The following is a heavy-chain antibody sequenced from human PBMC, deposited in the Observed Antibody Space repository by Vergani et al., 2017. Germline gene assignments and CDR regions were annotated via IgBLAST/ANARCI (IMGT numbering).Heavy chain of an antibody. CDR2: IYYSGST. D-gene: IGHD3-10*01. CDR3: ARGSGNSNXFDP. CDR1: GGSISSSSYY. J-gene: IGHJ5*02. Sequence: QLQLQESGPGLVKPSETLSLTCTVTGGSISSSSYYWGWIRQPPGKGLEWIGSIYYSGSTYYNPSLKSRVTISVDTSKNQFSLKLSSVTAADTAVYYCARGSGNSNXFDPWGQGTLVTVSS. V-gene: IGHV4-39*07.